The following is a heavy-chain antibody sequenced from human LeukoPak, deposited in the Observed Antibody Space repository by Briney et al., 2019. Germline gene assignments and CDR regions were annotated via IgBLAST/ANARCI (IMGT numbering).Heavy chain of an antibody. J-gene: IGHJ4*02. D-gene: IGHD4-11*01. Sequence: PGGSLRFSCAASGFTFSSYSMNWVRQAPGKGLEWVSSISSSSSYIYYADSVKGRFTISRDNAKNSLYLQMNSLRAEDTAVYYCARDRSPVTTSLFDYWGQGTLVTVSS. V-gene: IGHV3-21*01. CDR1: GFTFSSYS. CDR2: ISSSSSYI. CDR3: ARDRSPVTTSLFDY.